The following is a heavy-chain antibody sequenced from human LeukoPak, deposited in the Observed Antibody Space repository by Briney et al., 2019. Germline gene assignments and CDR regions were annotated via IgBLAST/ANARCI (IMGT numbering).Heavy chain of an antibody. CDR3: ARGVALAKSTRHYLYGLDV. Sequence: GGSLRLSCAASGFISSDYWIHWVRQALGQGLVWVSRTNSDGSNIQYADSVKGRFTISRDNAKNTLSLQMDGLRFEDAAVYYCARGVALAKSTRHYLYGLDVWGQGTTVAVSS. D-gene: IGHD5-24*01. V-gene: IGHV3-74*03. CDR1: GFISSDYW. CDR2: TNSDGSNI. J-gene: IGHJ6*02.